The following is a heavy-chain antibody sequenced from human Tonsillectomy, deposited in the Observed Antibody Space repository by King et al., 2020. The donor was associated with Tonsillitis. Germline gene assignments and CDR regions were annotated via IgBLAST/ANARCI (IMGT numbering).Heavy chain of an antibody. CDR3: ARTVYKWNRGYYNYYMDV. CDR2: INWNGGST. D-gene: IGHD1-1*01. J-gene: IGHJ6*03. CDR1: GFTFDDYG. Sequence: VQLVESGGGVVRPGGSLRLSCAASGFTFDDYGMSWVRQAPGKGLEWVSGINWNGGSTGYADALKGRFTVSSDNAKNSLYLQMDSLRAEDTALYFCARTVYKWNRGYYNYYMDVWGKGTTVTVSS. V-gene: IGHV3-20*04.